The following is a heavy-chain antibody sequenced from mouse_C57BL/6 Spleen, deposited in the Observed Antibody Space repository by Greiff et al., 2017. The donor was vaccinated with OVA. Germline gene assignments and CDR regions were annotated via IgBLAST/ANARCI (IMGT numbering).Heavy chain of an antibody. CDR1: GYTFTDYN. V-gene: IGHV1-22*01. Sequence: VQLQQSGPELVKPGASVKMSCKASGYTFTDYNMHWVKQSHGKSLEWIGYINPNNGGTSYNQKFKGKATLTVNKSSSTAYMELRSLTSEDSAVYYCALYYDYDHYAMDVWGQGTSVTVSS. CDR2: INPNNGGT. J-gene: IGHJ4*01. CDR3: ALYYDYDHYAMDV. D-gene: IGHD2-4*01.